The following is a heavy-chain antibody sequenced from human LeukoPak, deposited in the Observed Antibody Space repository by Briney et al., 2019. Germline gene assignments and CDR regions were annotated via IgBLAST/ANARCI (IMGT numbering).Heavy chain of an antibody. J-gene: IGHJ4*02. V-gene: IGHV4-59*01. CDR2: IYSSVTT. D-gene: IGHD3-10*01. Sequence: SETLSLTCTVSGGSISIYYWSWIRQTPGKGLEWIGYIYSSVTTNYNPSLESRVSISVDTSENQFSLKLTSVTAGDTAVYYCARHFGSGGKKYYFDYWGQGTLVTVSS. CDR1: GGSISIYY. CDR3: ARHFGSGGKKYYFDY.